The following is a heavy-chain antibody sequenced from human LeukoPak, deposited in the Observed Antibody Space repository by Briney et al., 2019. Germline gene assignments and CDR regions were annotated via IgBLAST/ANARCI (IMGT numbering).Heavy chain of an antibody. CDR3: ASVGYCGGDCYDNWFDP. CDR2: INPNSGGT. D-gene: IGHD2-21*02. V-gene: IGHV1-2*02. CDR1: GYTFTGYY. J-gene: IGHJ5*02. Sequence: ASVKVSCKASGYTFTGYYTHWVRQAPGQGLEWMGWINPNSGGTNYAQKFQGRVTMTRDTSISTAYMELSRLRSDDTAVYYCASVGYCGGDCYDNWFDPWGQGTLVTVSS.